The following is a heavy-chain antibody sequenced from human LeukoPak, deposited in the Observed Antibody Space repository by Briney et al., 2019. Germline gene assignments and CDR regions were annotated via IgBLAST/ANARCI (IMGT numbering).Heavy chain of an antibody. D-gene: IGHD3-9*01. V-gene: IGHV4-34*01. CDR3: ASRTKLRYFDWLLPTGDY. Sequence: SETLSLSCAVYGESFSGYYWSWIRQPPGKGLEWIGEINHSGSTNYNPSLKSRVTISVDTSKNQFSLKLSSVTAADTAVYYCASRTKLRYFDWLLPTGDYWGQGTLVTVSS. J-gene: IGHJ4*02. CDR1: GESFSGYY. CDR2: INHSGST.